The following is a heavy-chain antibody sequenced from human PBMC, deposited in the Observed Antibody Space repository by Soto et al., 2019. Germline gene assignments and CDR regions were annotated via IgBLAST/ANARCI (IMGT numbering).Heavy chain of an antibody. CDR3: ARDKGEGYFDY. CDR2: IYYSGST. J-gene: IGHJ4*02. V-gene: IGHV4-59*01. Sequence: PSETLSLTCTVSGGSISSYYWSWIRQPPGKGLEWIGYIYYSGSTNYNPSLKSRVTISVDTSKNQFSLKLSSVTAADTAVYYCARDKGEGYFDYWGQGTLVTVS. CDR1: GGSISSYY.